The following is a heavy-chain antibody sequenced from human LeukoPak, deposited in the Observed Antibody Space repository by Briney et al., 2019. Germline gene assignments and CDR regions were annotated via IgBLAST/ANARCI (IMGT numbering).Heavy chain of an antibody. CDR1: GGTFSSYA. Sequence: SVKVSCKASGGTFSSYAISWVRQAPGQGLEWMGGIIPIFGTANYAQKFQGRVTITTDESTSTAYMELSRLRSDDTAVYYCARDHCSSTSCYAFDIWGQGTMVTVSS. J-gene: IGHJ3*02. V-gene: IGHV1-69*05. CDR2: IIPIFGTA. CDR3: ARDHCSSTSCYAFDI. D-gene: IGHD2-2*01.